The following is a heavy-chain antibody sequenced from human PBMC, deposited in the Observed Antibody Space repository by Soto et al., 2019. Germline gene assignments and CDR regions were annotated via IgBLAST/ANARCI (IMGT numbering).Heavy chain of an antibody. CDR1: GGSISSSNW. D-gene: IGHD6-13*01. CDR2: IYHSGST. J-gene: IGHJ3*02. Sequence: SETLSLTCAASGGSISSSNWWRWVRQPPGKGLEWIGEIYHSGSTNYNPSLKSRVTISVDKSKNQFSLKLSSVTAADTAVYYCAKSYSSSCYMDVNDAFDIWGQGTMVTVSS. CDR3: AKSYSSSCYMDVNDAFDI. V-gene: IGHV4-4*02.